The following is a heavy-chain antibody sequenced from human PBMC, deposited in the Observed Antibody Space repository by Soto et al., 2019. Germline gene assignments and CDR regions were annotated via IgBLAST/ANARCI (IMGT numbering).Heavy chain of an antibody. Sequence: PGGSLRLSCAASGFTFSSYVMHLVRQAPGKGLEWVAVISYDGSNKYYADSVKGRFTISRDNSKNTLYLQMNSLRAEDTAVYYCAKDFFSEGAHAHDYWGQGTLVTVSS. J-gene: IGHJ4*02. CDR2: ISYDGSNK. D-gene: IGHD1-26*01. CDR3: AKDFFSEGAHAHDY. CDR1: GFTFSSYV. V-gene: IGHV3-30*18.